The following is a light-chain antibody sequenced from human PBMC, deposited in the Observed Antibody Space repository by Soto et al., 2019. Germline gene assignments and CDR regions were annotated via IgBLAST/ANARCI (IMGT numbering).Light chain of an antibody. J-gene: IGKJ2*01. Sequence: DIQMTQSPSTLSASVGDRVTITCRASQSISSWLAWYQQKPGKAPKLLIYDACSLEGGVPSRFSGSGSGTEFTLTISSLQPDDFATYYCQQYNSYLYTFGQGTKVDIK. CDR3: QQYNSYLYT. CDR2: DAC. V-gene: IGKV1-5*01. CDR1: QSISSW.